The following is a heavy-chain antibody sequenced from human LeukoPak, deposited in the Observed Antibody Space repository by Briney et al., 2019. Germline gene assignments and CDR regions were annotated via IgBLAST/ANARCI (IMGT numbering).Heavy chain of an antibody. CDR1: GFIFNNYG. CDR3: ARVEDDYGDYYYGMDV. V-gene: IGHV3-48*04. D-gene: IGHD4-17*01. J-gene: IGHJ6*02. CDR2: ISNSDGTV. Sequence: GGSLRLSCAASGFIFNNYGLVWVRQAPGKALEWVSYISNSDGTVHYADSVKGRFTISRDNAQNSLYLQMSSLRAEDTAVHYCARVEDDYGDYYYGMDVWGQGTTVTVS.